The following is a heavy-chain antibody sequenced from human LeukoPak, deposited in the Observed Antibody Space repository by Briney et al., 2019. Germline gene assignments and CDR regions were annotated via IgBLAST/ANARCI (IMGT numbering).Heavy chain of an antibody. J-gene: IGHJ4*02. CDR1: GYAFIGNY. CDR3: ARATTIFGVVIIFFDN. CDR2: INPDSGTT. V-gene: IGHV1-2*02. D-gene: IGHD3-3*01. Sequence: ASVKVSCKASGYAFIGNYIHWVRQAPGQGLEWMGWINPDSGTTKYAQNFQGRVTMTSDTSVSTAYMDLSSLTSDDTAVYYCARATTIFGVVIIFFDNWGQGTLLTVSS.